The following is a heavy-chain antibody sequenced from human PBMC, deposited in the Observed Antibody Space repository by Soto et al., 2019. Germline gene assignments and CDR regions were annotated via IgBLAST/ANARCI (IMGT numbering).Heavy chain of an antibody. CDR2: IYYSGST. D-gene: IGHD5-18*01. CDR1: GGSISSYY. Sequence: PSETLSLTCPVSGGSISSYYWSWLRQPPGKGLEWIGYIYYSGSTNYNPSLKSRVTISVDTSKNQFSLKLSSVTAADTAVYYCARSRRGIQLWFYWYFDLWGRGTLVTVSS. J-gene: IGHJ2*01. CDR3: ARSRRGIQLWFYWYFDL. V-gene: IGHV4-59*01.